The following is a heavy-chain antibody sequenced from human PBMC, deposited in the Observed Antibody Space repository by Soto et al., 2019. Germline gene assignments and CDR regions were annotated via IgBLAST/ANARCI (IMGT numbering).Heavy chain of an antibody. V-gene: IGHV4-34*01. CDR3: ARVGYSPDY. CDR1: GGSFSGYY. D-gene: IGHD3-22*01. Sequence: SETLSLTCAVYGGSFSGYYWSWIRQPPGKGLEWIGEINHSGSTNYNPSLKSRVTISVDTSKNQFSLKLSSVTAADTAVYYCARVGYSPDYWGQGTLVTVSS. CDR2: INHSGST. J-gene: IGHJ4*02.